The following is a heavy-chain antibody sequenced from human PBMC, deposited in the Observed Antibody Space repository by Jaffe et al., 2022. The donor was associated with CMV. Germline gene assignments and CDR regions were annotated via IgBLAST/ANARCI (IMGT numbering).Heavy chain of an antibody. J-gene: IGHJ3*02. Sequence: EVQLVESGGGLVKPGGSLRLSCAASGFTFSIYSMNWVRQAPGRGLEWVSSINTRSSDMYYTDSVKGRFTVSRDNAKNSLYLQMNSLRTEDTAVYYCVREWARPPTDAFDIWGQGTMVTVSS. CDR2: INTRSSDM. CDR1: GFTFSIYS. CDR3: VREWARPPTDAFDI. V-gene: IGHV3-21*01.